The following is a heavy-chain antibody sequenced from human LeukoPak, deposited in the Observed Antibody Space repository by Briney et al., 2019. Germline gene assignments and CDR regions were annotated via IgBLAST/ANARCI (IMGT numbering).Heavy chain of an antibody. V-gene: IGHV3-74*01. CDR2: INPDGSTT. CDR1: GFSISTYW. CDR3: AGSAAGTFYYMDV. D-gene: IGHD6-13*01. J-gene: IGHJ6*03. Sequence: GGSLRLSCAASGFSISTYWIHWVRQAPGKGLVWVSRINPDGSTTYYADSVKGRITISRDNAKNTLYLQMNSLRAEDTAVYYCAGSAAGTFYYMDVWGKGTTVTVSS.